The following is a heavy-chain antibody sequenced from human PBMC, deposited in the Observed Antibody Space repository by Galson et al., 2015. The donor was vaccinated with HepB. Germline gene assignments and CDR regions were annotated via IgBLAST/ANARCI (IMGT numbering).Heavy chain of an antibody. CDR2: FDPEDGET. CDR3: ARDRGGITIFGVVTNYYYYYYMDV. J-gene: IGHJ6*03. D-gene: IGHD3-3*01. V-gene: IGHV1-24*01. CDR1: GYTLTELS. Sequence: SVKVSCKVSGYTLTELSMHWVRQAPGKGLEWMRGFDPEDGETIYAQKFQGRVTMTEDTSTDTAYMELSSLRSEDTAVYYCARDRGGITIFGVVTNYYYYYYMDVWGKGTTVTVSS.